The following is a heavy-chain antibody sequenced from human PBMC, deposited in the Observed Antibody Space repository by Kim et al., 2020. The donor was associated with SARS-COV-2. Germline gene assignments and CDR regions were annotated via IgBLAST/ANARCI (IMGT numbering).Heavy chain of an antibody. Sequence: GGSLRLSCAASGFTFSSYSMTWVRQAPGKGLEWVSSIRSSSNYIYYADSVKGRFTISRDNAKNSLYLHMNSLRAEDTAVYYCARGLVRRGGVDVWGQGTPVTVSS. D-gene: IGHD3-16*01. J-gene: IGHJ6*02. V-gene: IGHV3-21*01. CDR1: GFTFSSYS. CDR3: ARGLVRRGGVDV. CDR2: IRSSSNYI.